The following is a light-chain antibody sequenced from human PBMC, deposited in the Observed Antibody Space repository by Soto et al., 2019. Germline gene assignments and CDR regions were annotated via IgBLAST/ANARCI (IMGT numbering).Light chain of an antibody. V-gene: IGKV3-11*01. Sequence: EIVLTQSPATLSLSPGERATLSCRASQSVSSYLAWYQQKPGQAPRLLIYDASNRATGIPARFSGSGSGTDFTLTISSLAPEAFAVYYCQQRSNWPLFGPGTKVDIK. J-gene: IGKJ3*01. CDR3: QQRSNWPL. CDR1: QSVSSY. CDR2: DAS.